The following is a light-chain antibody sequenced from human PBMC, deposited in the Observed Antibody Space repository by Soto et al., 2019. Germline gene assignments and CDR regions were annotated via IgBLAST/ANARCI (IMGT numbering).Light chain of an antibody. J-gene: IGLJ3*02. Sequence: QSALTQPPSASGSPGQSVTISCTGTSSDVGAYNYVSLYQQHAGKAPKLVIYEVTKRPSGVPDRFSGSKSANTSSLTVSGLQAEDEADYYFSSFASSNTWLFGGGTKLTVL. CDR1: SSDVGAYNY. V-gene: IGLV2-8*01. CDR2: EVT. CDR3: SSFASSNTWL.